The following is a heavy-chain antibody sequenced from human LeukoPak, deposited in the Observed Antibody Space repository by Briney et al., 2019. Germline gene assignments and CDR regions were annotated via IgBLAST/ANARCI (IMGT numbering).Heavy chain of an antibody. V-gene: IGHV3-74*01. CDR2: INTDGSST. D-gene: IGHD6-6*01. CDR1: GFTFSSYW. J-gene: IGHJ4*02. Sequence: GGSLRLSCAASGFTFSSYWMHWVRQAPGKGLLWVSRINTDGSSTTCADSVKGRFTISRDNAKNTLYLQMNSLRAEDTAVYYCARGGVYSTSAVDYWGQGILVTVSS. CDR3: ARGGVYSTSAVDY.